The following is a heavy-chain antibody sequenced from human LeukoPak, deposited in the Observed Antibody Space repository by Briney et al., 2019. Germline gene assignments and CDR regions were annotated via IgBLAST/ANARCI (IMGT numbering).Heavy chain of an antibody. V-gene: IGHV4-59*08. CDR3: ARRADDSSGYYYVNYWYFDL. Sequence: PSETLSLTCTVSGGXISSYYCSWIRQPPGKGLEWIGYIYYSGSTNYNPSLKSRVTISVDTSKNQFSLKLSSVTAADTAVYYCARRADDSSGYYYVNYWYFDLWGRGTLVTVSS. D-gene: IGHD3-22*01. CDR1: GGXISSYY. J-gene: IGHJ2*01. CDR2: IYYSGST.